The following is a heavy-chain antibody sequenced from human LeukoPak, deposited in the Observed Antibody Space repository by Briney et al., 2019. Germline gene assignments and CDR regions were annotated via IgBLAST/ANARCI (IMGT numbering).Heavy chain of an antibody. CDR3: ARGGTVITLYYDS. J-gene: IGHJ4*02. CDR2: ISSTSSYI. CDR1: GFTFSSYT. V-gene: IGHV3-21*01. Sequence: GGSLRLSREGSGFTFSSYTMIWVRQPPGKRLEWLTSISSTSSYIYYAASVKGRFTISRDNAKNSLYLQMNSLTAEDTAVYYCARGGTVITLYYDSWGQGTLVTVSS. D-gene: IGHD4-11*01.